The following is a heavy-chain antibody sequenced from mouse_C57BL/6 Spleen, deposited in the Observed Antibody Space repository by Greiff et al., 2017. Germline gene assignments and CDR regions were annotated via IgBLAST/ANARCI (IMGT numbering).Heavy chain of an antibody. CDR3: AKEGSPYYYAMDY. Sequence: QVQLQQPGTELVKPGASVKLSCKASGYTFTSYWMHWVKQRPGQGLEWIGNINPSNGGTNYNEKFKSKATLTVDKASSTAYMQLSSLTTEASAVYYCAKEGSPYYYAMDYWGQGTSVTVSS. D-gene: IGHD1-1*01. J-gene: IGHJ4*01. V-gene: IGHV1-53*01. CDR1: GYTFTSYW. CDR2: INPSNGGT.